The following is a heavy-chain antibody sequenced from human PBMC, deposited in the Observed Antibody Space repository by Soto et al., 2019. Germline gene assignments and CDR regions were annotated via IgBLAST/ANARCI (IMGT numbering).Heavy chain of an antibody. CDR3: VSDNGSNVSSV. CDR1: GGTFRSYR. Sequence: SVPVSYRAYGGTFRSYRINRVRQAPGRGLEWVGGIVPIRRTADYAQTFESRISITADESARTSDMELRSLRSQDTAGYYAVSDNGSNVSSVWGQGTMVTVSS. J-gene: IGHJ4*02. V-gene: IGHV1-69*13. CDR2: IVPIRRTA. D-gene: IGHD6-13*01.